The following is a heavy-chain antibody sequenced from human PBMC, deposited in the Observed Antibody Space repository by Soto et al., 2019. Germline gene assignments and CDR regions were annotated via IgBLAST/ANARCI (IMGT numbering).Heavy chain of an antibody. V-gene: IGHV1-69*12. CDR3: AREIDWYFDL. J-gene: IGHJ2*01. CDR1: GGTFSTYT. Sequence: QVQLVQSGAEVKRPGSSVKVSCKASGGTFSTYTINWVRQAPGQGLEWMGGVIPIFATANYAQKFQDRVTITADEYTNTAYMELSSLRFEDTAVYYCAREIDWYFDLWGRGTLVTVSS. CDR2: VIPIFATA.